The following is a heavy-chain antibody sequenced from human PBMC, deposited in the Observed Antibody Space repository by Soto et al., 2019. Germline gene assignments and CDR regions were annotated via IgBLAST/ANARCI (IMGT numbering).Heavy chain of an antibody. Sequence: GELRGPSSAASGFTLRSYAISWVRQAAGEGLEWEPAIRSSWSSTYYAGPVYARFTISRDNSKNTLYLQINSLTAEDTAVYYWAKDSCSSSWDEARGANCFDPWGQGTLVTVPS. J-gene: IGHJ5*02. CDR2: IRSSWSST. V-gene: IGHV3-23*01. CDR1: GFTLRSYA. D-gene: IGHD6-13*01. CDR3: AKDSCSSSWDEARGANCFDP.